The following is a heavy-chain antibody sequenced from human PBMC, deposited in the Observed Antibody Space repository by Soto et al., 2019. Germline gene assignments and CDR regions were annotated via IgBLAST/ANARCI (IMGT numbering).Heavy chain of an antibody. CDR3: ACSRRPARLGPKGAIDY. CDR2: IDTDGSTT. CDR1: GFTFSNYW. Sequence: HPGGSLRLSCATSGFTFSNYWMHWVRQVPGRGLVWVSRIDTDGSTTSYADFAKGRFTISRDNAKSTLSLQMNSLRAEDTAIYYCACSRRPARLGPKGAIDYWGQGTLVTVS. D-gene: IGHD2-15*01. V-gene: IGHV3-74*01. J-gene: IGHJ4*02.